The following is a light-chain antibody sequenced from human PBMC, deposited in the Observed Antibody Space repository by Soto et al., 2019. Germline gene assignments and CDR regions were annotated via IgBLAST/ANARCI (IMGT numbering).Light chain of an antibody. CDR2: DVS. J-gene: IGLJ2*01. V-gene: IGLV2-11*01. CDR3: CSYAGGHTSLL. CDR1: SSDVGGYNY. Sequence: QSALTQPRSVSGSPGQSVTISCTGTSSDVGGYNYVSWYQQHPGTVPKPMIYDVSNRPSGVPDRFSGSKSGNTASLTISGLQAEDEADYYCCSYAGGHTSLLFGGGTKVTVL.